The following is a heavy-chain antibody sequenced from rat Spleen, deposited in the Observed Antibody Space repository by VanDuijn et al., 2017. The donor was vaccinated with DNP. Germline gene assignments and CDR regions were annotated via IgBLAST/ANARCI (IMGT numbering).Heavy chain of an antibody. J-gene: IGHJ2*01. V-gene: IGHV5-7*01. Sequence: EVQLVESGGGLVQPGRSLKLSCVASVFTFSDYNMVWVRQAPKKGLEWVATISDDGLSTYYRDSVKGRFTISRDNAKGTLYLQIDSLRSEDTATYYCARPDYWGQGVMVTVAS. CDR1: VFTFSDYN. CDR3: ARPDY. CDR2: ISDDGLST.